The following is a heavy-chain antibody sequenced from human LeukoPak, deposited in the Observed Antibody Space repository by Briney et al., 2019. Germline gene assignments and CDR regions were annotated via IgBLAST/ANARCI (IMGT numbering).Heavy chain of an antibody. D-gene: IGHD2-2*01. V-gene: IGHV1-69*13. CDR3: ARDGVVVPAAMEGLVGYYGMDV. J-gene: IGHJ6*02. CDR1: GGTFTSYA. Sequence: SVKVSCKASGGTFTSYAISWVRQAPGQGLEWMGGIIPIFGTANYAQKFQGRVTITADESTSTAYMELSSLRSEDTAVYYCARDGVVVPAAMEGLVGYYGMDVWGQGTTVTVSS. CDR2: IIPIFGTA.